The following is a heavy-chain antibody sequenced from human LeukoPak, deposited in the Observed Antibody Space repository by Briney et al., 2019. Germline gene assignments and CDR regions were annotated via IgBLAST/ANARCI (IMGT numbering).Heavy chain of an antibody. V-gene: IGHV3-74*01. CDR3: AKDTYDFWSGGIGPYFDY. CDR2: INSDGSYT. J-gene: IGHJ4*02. CDR1: GFTFSRYW. Sequence: GGSLRLSCAASGFTFSRYWMHWVRQGPGKGLVCVSRINSDGSYTSYADSVKGRFTISRDNAKSTLYLQMNSLRTEDTAFYYCAKDTYDFWSGGIGPYFDYWGQGTLVTVSS. D-gene: IGHD3-3*01.